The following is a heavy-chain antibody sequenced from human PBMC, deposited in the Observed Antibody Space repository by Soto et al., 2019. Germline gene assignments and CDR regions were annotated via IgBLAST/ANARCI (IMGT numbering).Heavy chain of an antibody. V-gene: IGHV3-30-3*01. CDR3: ARDRLQNDWFDY. CDR1: GFTFSSYA. CDR2: ISYDGSNK. D-gene: IGHD3-3*01. Sequence: GGSLRLSCAASGFTFSSYAMHWVRQAPGKGLEWVAVISYDGSNKYYADSVKGRFTIPRDNSKNTLYLQMNSLRAEDTAVYYCARDRLQNDWFDYWGQGTLVTVS. J-gene: IGHJ4*02.